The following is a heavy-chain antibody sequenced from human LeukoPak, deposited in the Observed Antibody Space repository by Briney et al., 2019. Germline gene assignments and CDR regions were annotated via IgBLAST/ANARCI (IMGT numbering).Heavy chain of an antibody. CDR3: ARGAGQVQDWFDP. CDR1: GHSFSSYS. V-gene: IGHV1-69*13. J-gene: IGHJ5*02. Sequence: SVKVSCKASGHSFSSYSISWVRQAPGQGLEWMGGIIPIFGTVNYAQKFQGRVAITADESTRTAYMELSSLRSEDTAVYFCARGAGQVQDWFDPWGQGTLLTVSS. D-gene: IGHD2-15*01. CDR2: IIPIFGTV.